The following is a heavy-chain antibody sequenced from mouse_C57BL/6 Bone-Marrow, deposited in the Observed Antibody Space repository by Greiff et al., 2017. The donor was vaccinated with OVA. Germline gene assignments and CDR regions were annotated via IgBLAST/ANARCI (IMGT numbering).Heavy chain of an antibody. CDR3: VKSRYCGSSHWYFDV. CDR1: GYTFTSYW. J-gene: IGHJ1*03. V-gene: IGHV1-55*01. CDR2: IYPGSGST. D-gene: IGHD1-1*01. Sequence: QVQLQQPGAELVKPGASVKLSCKASGYTFTSYWITWVKQRPGQGLEWIGDIYPGSGSTNYNEKFKSKATLTVDTSSSTAYMQLSSLTSEDSAVDSWVKSRYCGSSHWYFDVWGTGTTVTVSS.